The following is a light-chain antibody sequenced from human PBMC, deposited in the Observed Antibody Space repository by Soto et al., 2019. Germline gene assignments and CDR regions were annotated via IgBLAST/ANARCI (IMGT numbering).Light chain of an antibody. CDR1: SSDVGGYNY. V-gene: IGLV2-14*01. CDR2: EVS. Sequence: QSVLTQPASVSGSPGQSITISCTGTSSDVGGYNYVSWYQQHPGKAPKLMIYEVSNRPSGVSNRFSGSKSGNTASLTISGLQAEDEADYYCSSYTSSLWVFGGGTKLTV. CDR3: SSYTSSLWV. J-gene: IGLJ3*02.